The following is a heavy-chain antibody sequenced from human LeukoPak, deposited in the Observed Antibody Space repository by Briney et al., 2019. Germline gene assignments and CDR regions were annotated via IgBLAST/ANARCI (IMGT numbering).Heavy chain of an antibody. CDR1: GFTFSSYA. CDR2: ISGSGGST. Sequence: TGGSLRLSCAASGFTFSSYAMSWVRQAPGKGLEWVSAISGSGGSTYYADSVKGRFTISRDNSKNTLYLQMSTLRAEDTAVYYCARDHYGNYVFDFWGQGTLVTVSS. CDR3: ARDHYGNYVFDF. J-gene: IGHJ4*02. D-gene: IGHD3-16*01. V-gene: IGHV3-23*01.